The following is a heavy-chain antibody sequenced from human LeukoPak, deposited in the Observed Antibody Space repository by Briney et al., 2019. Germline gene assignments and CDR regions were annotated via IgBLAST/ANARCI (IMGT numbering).Heavy chain of an antibody. D-gene: IGHD1-1*01. V-gene: IGHV3-74*01. J-gene: IGHJ4*01. CDR1: GCTISGYW. CDR3: IREVQVRASASLGL. Sequence: PGGSLRLTCAASGCTISGYWWSWVRQLPGEGLVWVARMNSGGTTINYADSVKGRFTISRDNVRNTLHLQMNILILEETAVYFCIREVQVRASASLGLWGRGTLVTVS. CDR2: MNSGGTTI.